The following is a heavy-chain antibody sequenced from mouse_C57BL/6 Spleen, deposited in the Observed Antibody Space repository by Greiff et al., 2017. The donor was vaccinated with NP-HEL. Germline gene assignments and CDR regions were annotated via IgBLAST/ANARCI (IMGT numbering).Heavy chain of an antibody. CDR1: GYTFTSYG. Sequence: QVQLKQSGSELARPGASVKLSCKASGYTFTSYGISWVKQRTGQGLEWIGEIYPRSGNTYYNEKFKGKATLTADKSSSTAYMELRSLTSEDSAVYFCARRDYGWYFDVWGTGTTVTVSS. CDR3: ARRDYGWYFDV. J-gene: IGHJ1*03. CDR2: IYPRSGNT. D-gene: IGHD1-1*01. V-gene: IGHV1-81*01.